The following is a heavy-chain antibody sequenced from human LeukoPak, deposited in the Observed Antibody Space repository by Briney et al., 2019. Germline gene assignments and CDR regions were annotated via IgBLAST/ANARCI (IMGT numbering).Heavy chain of an antibody. Sequence: PGGSLRLSCAASGFTFSSYGMHWVRQAPGKGLEWVAVISYDGSNKYYADSVKGRFTISRDNSKNTLYLQMNSLRAEDTAVYYCEGDGDDFDYWGQGTLVTVSS. CDR2: ISYDGSNK. J-gene: IGHJ4*02. CDR1: GFTFSSYG. V-gene: IGHV3-30*03. D-gene: IGHD4-17*01. CDR3: EGDGDDFDY.